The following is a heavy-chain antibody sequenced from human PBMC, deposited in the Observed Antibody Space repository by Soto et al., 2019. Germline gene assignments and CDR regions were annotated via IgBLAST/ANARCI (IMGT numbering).Heavy chain of an antibody. Sequence: TLSLTCAVSGGSISSGGYSCSWIRQPPGKGLEWIGYIYHSGSTYYNPSLKSRVTISVDRSKNQFSLKLSSVTAADTAVYYCARGMTTVTTLDYWGQGTLVTVSS. J-gene: IGHJ4*02. CDR2: IYHSGST. D-gene: IGHD4-4*01. CDR3: ARGMTTVTTLDY. CDR1: GGSISSGGYS. V-gene: IGHV4-30-2*01.